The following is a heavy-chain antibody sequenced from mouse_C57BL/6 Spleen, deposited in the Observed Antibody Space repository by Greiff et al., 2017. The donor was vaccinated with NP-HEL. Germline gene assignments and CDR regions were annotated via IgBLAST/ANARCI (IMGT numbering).Heavy chain of an antibody. CDR1: GYTFTDYN. CDR3: ARVAVRDYDEGYFDY. V-gene: IGHV1-18*01. CDR2: INPNNGGT. D-gene: IGHD2-4*01. Sequence: VQLKQSGPELVKPGASVKIPCKASGYTFTDYNMDWVKQSHGKSLEWIGDINPNNGGTIYNQKFKGKATLTVDKFSSTAYMELRSLTSEDTAVYYCARVAVRDYDEGYFDYWGQGTTLTVSS. J-gene: IGHJ2*01.